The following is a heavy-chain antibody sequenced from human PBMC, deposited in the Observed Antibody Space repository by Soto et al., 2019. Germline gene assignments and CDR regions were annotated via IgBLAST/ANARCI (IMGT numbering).Heavy chain of an antibody. V-gene: IGHV3-48*02. D-gene: IGHD6-25*01. J-gene: IGHJ4*02. CDR2: ISSTSSTI. CDR1: GFTFSSCS. Sequence: EVQLVESGGGVVQLGGSLRVSCAASGFTFSSCSMNWVRQAPGKGLEWLSYISSTSSTIYYADSVKGRFTISRDNAKNSLYLQMNSLRDEDTAVYYCASWPDAADYWGQGTLVTVSS. CDR3: ASWPDAADY.